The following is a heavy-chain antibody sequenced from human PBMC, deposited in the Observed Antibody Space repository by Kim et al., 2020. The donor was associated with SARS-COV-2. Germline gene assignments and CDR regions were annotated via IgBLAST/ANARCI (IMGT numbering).Heavy chain of an antibody. Sequence: ASVKVSCKASGYTFTSYHVHWVRQAPGQGLEWMGIINPNGGSTSYEQKFQGRVTMTRDTSTSAVYMELSSLRSEDTAVYYCARVLWGIEAYDYWGQGTLV. D-gene: IGHD3-16*01. J-gene: IGHJ4*02. CDR1: GYTFTSYH. V-gene: IGHV1-46*01. CDR3: ARVLWGIEAYDY. CDR2: INPNGGST.